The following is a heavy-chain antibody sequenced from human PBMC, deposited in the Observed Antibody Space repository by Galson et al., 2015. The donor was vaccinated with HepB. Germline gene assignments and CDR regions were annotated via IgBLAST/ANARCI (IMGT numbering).Heavy chain of an antibody. CDR1: GFTFSSYG. CDR2: IWYDGSNK. V-gene: IGHV3-33*01. CDR3: AVDMVQGVIYDY. D-gene: IGHD3-10*01. Sequence: SLRLSCAASGFTFSSYGMHWVRQAPGKGLEWVAVIWYDGSNKYYADSVKGRFTISRDNSKNTLYLQMNSLRAEDTAVYYCAVDMVQGVIYDYWGQGTLVTVSS. J-gene: IGHJ4*02.